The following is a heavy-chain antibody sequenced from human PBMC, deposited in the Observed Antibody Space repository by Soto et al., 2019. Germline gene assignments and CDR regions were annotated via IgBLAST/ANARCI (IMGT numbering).Heavy chain of an antibody. Sequence: SSETLSLTCTVSGGSISSGGYYWSWIRQHPGKGLEWIGYIYYSGSTNYNPSLKSRVTISVDTSKNQFSLKLSSVTAADTAVYYCARFKSERKYTAGYSSSWYRYNWFDPWGQGTLVTVSS. J-gene: IGHJ5*02. V-gene: IGHV4-61*08. D-gene: IGHD6-13*01. CDR1: GGSISSGGYY. CDR3: ARFKSERKYTAGYSSSWYRYNWFDP. CDR2: IYYSGST.